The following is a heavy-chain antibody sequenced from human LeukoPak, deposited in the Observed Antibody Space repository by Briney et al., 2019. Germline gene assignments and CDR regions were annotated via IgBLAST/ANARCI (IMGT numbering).Heavy chain of an antibody. Sequence: SETLSLTCAVYGGSFSGYYWSWIRQPPGKGLEWIGEINHSGSTNYNPSLKSRVTISVDTSKNQFSLKLSSVTVADTAVYYCARGIGGLRQPDYWGQGTLVTVSS. J-gene: IGHJ4*02. CDR1: GGSFSGYY. D-gene: IGHD2/OR15-2a*01. CDR3: ARGIGGLRQPDY. V-gene: IGHV4-34*01. CDR2: INHSGST.